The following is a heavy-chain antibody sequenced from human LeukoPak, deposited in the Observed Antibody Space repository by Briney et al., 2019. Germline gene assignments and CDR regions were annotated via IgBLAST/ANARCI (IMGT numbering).Heavy chain of an antibody. J-gene: IGHJ1*01. CDR2: IYSGGST. V-gene: IGHV3-66*01. D-gene: IGHD2-15*01. CDR1: GFSVSNNY. CDR3: ASDSYSPEYFQH. Sequence: GGSLRLSCAASGFSVSNNYMSWVRQAPGKGLEWVSAIYSGGSTFYADSVKGRFTISRDNSKNTLYLQMNSLRAEDTAVYYCASDSYSPEYFQHRGQGTLVTVSS.